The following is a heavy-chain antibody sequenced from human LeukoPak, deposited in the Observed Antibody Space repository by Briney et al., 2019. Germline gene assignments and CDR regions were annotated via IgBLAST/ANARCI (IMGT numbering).Heavy chain of an antibody. V-gene: IGHV1-2*06. CDR2: INPNSGGT. Sequence: ASVKVSCKASGYTFTGYYMHWVRQAPGQGLEWMGRINPNSGGTNYAQKFQGRVTMTRDTSISTAYMELSRLRSDDTAVYYCARGDGSYSPFDYWGQGTLATVSS. CDR3: ARGDGSYSPFDY. J-gene: IGHJ4*02. D-gene: IGHD1-26*01. CDR1: GYTFTGYY.